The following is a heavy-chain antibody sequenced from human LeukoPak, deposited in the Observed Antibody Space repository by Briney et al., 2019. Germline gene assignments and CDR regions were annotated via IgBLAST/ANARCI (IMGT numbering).Heavy chain of an antibody. Sequence: SVKVSCKASGGTFSSYAISWVRQAPGQGLEWMGGIIPIFGTAHYAQKLRGRVTITTDESTSTAYMELSSLRSEDTAVYYCARGLRDRSSGWYGYSLYFDYWGQGTLVTVSS. CDR3: ARGLRDRSSGWYGYSLYFDY. J-gene: IGHJ4*02. CDR1: GGTFSSYA. CDR2: IIPIFGTA. V-gene: IGHV1-69*05. D-gene: IGHD6-19*01.